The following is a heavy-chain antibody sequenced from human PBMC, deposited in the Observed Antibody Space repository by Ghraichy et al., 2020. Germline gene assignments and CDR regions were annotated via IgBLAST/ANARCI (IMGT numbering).Heavy chain of an antibody. J-gene: IGHJ6*02. CDR2: ITSSSRTI. CDR1: GFTFSSYG. V-gene: IGHV3-48*02. D-gene: IGHD4-23*01. Sequence: GGSLRLSCVASGFTFSSYGMNWVRQAPGKSLEWVSYITSSSRTIAYADSVKGRFTISRNNAHNSLYLQMNSLRDEDTAVYYCARASTVVRYFYDDGMDVWGQGTTVTGSS. CDR3: ARASTVVRYFYDDGMDV.